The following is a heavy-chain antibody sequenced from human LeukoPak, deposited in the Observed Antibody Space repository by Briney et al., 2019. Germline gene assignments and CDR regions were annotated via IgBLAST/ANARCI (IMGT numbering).Heavy chain of an antibody. CDR1: GFTFSSYT. V-gene: IGHV3-21*01. J-gene: IGHJ3*01. CDR2: ISSTSTYI. Sequence: GGSLRLSCTASGFTFSSYTMNWVRQAPGKGLEWVSSISSTSTYIHDADSVKGRFTVFRDNASKSLYLQMNSLRAEDTAMYYCARGMRQIDDAFDLWGQGTRVTVSS. CDR3: ARGMRQIDDAFDL. D-gene: IGHD6-25*01.